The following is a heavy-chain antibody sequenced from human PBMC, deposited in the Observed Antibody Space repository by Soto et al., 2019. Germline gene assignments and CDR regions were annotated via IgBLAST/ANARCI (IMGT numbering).Heavy chain of an antibody. CDR1: GYTFTSYG. V-gene: IGHV1-18*01. CDR2: ISAYNGNT. J-gene: IGHJ4*02. Sequence: QVQLVQSGAEVKKPGASVKVSCKASGYTFTSYGISWVRQAPGQGLEWMGWISAYNGNTNYAQKLQGRVTMTTDTSTSTAYVELRSLRSDDTAVYYCARDTGYSSSLGCQIDYWGQGTLVTVSS. D-gene: IGHD6-13*01. CDR3: ARDTGYSSSLGCQIDY.